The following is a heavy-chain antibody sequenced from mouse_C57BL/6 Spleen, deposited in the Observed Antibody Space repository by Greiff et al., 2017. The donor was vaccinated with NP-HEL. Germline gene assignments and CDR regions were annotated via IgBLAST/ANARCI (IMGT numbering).Heavy chain of an antibody. J-gene: IGHJ3*01. Sequence: GGGLVQPKGSLKLSCAASGFSFNTYAMNWVRQAPGKGLEWVARIRSKSNNYATYYADSVKDRFSISRDDSESMLYLQMNNLKTEDTAMYYGVRQGNYPAWFAYWGQGTPVTVSA. D-gene: IGHD2-1*01. V-gene: IGHV10-1*01. CDR2: IRSKSNNYAT. CDR1: GFSFNTYA. CDR3: VRQGNYPAWFAY.